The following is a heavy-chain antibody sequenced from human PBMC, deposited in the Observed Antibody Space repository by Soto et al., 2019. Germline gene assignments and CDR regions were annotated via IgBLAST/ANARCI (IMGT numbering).Heavy chain of an antibody. Sequence: QVQLVESGGGVVQPGRSLRLSCAASGFTFSSYAMHWVRQAPGKGLEWVAVISYDGSNKYYADSVKGRFTISRDNSKNTRYLQMNSLRAEDTAVYYCAREWLRYNFDYWGQGTLVTVSS. CDR3: AREWLRYNFDY. D-gene: IGHD3-16*01. V-gene: IGHV3-30-3*01. CDR2: ISYDGSNK. CDR1: GFTFSSYA. J-gene: IGHJ4*02.